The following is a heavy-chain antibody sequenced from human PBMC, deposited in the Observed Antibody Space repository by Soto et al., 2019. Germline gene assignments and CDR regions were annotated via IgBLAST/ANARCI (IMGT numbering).Heavy chain of an antibody. CDR2: ISAYNGNT. Sequence: ASVKVSCKASGYTFTSYGISWVRQAPGQGLEWMGWISAYNGNTNYAQKLQGRVTMTTDTSTSTAYMELRSLRSDDTAVYYCARDYFVVVPAAPNPDAFDIWGQGTMVTV. D-gene: IGHD2-2*01. J-gene: IGHJ3*02. CDR1: GYTFTSYG. V-gene: IGHV1-18*04. CDR3: ARDYFVVVPAAPNPDAFDI.